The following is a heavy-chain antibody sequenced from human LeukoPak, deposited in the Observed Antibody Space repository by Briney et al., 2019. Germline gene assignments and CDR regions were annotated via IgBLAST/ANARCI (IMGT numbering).Heavy chain of an antibody. J-gene: IGHJ4*02. CDR2: IKQDGRDK. Sequence: GGSLRLSCAASGFTFSNYWMTWVRQSPGKGLEWVAIIKQDGRDKYYVDSVKGRFTISRDNAKNSLYLQMSSLRAEDTAVYYCARGGHRQKEFWGQGTLVTVSS. CDR1: GFTFSNYW. CDR3: ARGGHRQKEF. D-gene: IGHD3-10*01. V-gene: IGHV3-7*01.